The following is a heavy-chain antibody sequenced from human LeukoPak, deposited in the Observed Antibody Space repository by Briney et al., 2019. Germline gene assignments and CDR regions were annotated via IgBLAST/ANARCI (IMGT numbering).Heavy chain of an antibody. Sequence: SETLSLTCTVSGGSISSGGYYWSWIRQHPGKGLEWIGYIYYSGSTNYNPSLKSRVTISVDTSKNQFSLKLSSVTAADTAVYYCARDGGDDAFDIWGQGTMVTVSS. V-gene: IGHV4-61*08. D-gene: IGHD3-16*01. J-gene: IGHJ3*02. CDR1: GGSISSGGYY. CDR2: IYYSGST. CDR3: ARDGGDDAFDI.